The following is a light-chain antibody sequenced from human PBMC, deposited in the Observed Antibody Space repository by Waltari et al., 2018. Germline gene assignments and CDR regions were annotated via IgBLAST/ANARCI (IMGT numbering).Light chain of an antibody. V-gene: IGKV3-15*01. CDR1: QSVSSN. CDR2: DAS. J-gene: IGKJ2*01. CDR3: QQYNNWPPYT. Sequence: EIVMTQSPATLSVSPGERATLPCRARQSVSSNLAWYQQKPGQPLRLLVFDASKRATGIPARFSGSGSGTEFTLTISSLQSEDFAVYYCQQYNNWPPYTFGQWTKLDIK.